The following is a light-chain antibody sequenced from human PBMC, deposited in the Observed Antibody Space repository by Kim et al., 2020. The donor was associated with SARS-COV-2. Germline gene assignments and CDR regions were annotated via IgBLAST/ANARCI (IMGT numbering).Light chain of an antibody. V-gene: IGLV3-1*01. J-gene: IGLJ3*02. CDR2: QDS. CDR3: QAWDSSTVRV. Sequence: SYELTQPPSVSVSPGQTASITCSGDKLGDKYACWYQQKAGQSPVLVIYQDSKRPSGIPERFSGSNSGNTATLTISGTQAMDEADYYCQAWDSSTVRVFGG. CDR1: KLGDKY.